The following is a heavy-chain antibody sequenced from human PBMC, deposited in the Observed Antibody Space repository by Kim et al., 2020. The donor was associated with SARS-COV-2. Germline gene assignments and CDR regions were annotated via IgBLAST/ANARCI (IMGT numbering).Heavy chain of an antibody. V-gene: IGHV5-51*01. J-gene: IGHJ4*02. CDR2: DT. D-gene: IGHD3-3*01. CDR3: SRGTLPFDLDF. Sequence: DTRYSPSFQGQVTISVDKSTATAYLQWSGLQASDSAIYYCSRGTLPFDLDFWGQGTLVTVSS.